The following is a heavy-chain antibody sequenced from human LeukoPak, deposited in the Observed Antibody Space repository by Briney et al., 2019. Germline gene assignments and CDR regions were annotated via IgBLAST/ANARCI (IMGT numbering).Heavy chain of an antibody. V-gene: IGHV4-59*01. CDR2: IYYSGST. J-gene: IGHJ4*02. CDR1: GGSISSYY. D-gene: IGHD5-18*01. Sequence: PSETLSLTCTVSGGSISSYYWSWIRQPPGKGLEWIGYIYYSGSTNYNPSLKSRVTISVDTSKNQFSLKLSSVTAADTAVYYCAGRGYSYGYDYWGQRTLVTVSS. CDR3: AGRGYSYGYDY.